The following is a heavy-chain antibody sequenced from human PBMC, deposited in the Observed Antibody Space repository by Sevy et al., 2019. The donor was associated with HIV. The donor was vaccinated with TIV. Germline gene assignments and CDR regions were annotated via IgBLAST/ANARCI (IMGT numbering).Heavy chain of an antibody. CDR1: GFTFSTYG. J-gene: IGHJ1*01. D-gene: IGHD1-1*01. CDR2: ISYDGSNK. Sequence: GGSLRLSCAASGFTFSTYGMHWVRQAPGKGLEWVATISYDGSNKHYADSVKGRFTISRDNFKNSLSLQMNSLRAEDTAMYYCALERLTSDVAEYFQNWGQSTLVTVSS. V-gene: IGHV3-30*19. CDR3: ALERLTSDVAEYFQN.